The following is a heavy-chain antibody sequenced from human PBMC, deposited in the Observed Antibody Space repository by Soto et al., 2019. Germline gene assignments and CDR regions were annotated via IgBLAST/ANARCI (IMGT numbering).Heavy chain of an antibody. CDR2: IRSKAYGGTT. CDR1: GFTFGDYA. J-gene: IGHJ4*02. Sequence: GGSLRLSCTASGFTFGDYAMSWFRQAPGKGLEWVGFIRSKAYGGTTEYAASVKGRFTISRDDSKSIAYLQMNSLKTEDTAVYYCTRGPHNFWSGYYMGVPFDYWGQGTLVTVSS. CDR3: TRGPHNFWSGYYMGVPFDY. V-gene: IGHV3-49*03. D-gene: IGHD3-3*01.